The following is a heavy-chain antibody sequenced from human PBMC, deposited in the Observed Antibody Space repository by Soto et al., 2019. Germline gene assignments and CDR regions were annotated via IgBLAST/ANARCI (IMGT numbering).Heavy chain of an antibody. J-gene: IGHJ4*02. D-gene: IGHD1-1*01. Sequence: QVQLVESGGGVVQPGGSLRLSCAASGFTFDAYGFHWVRQAPGKGLEWVAVVWSNGNFKYYADSVKGRFTISRDSSKSALNLQMNSLRDDDTAVYYCARIQLDTIMALDYWGQGTLVTVSS. V-gene: IGHV3-33*01. CDR2: VWSNGNFK. CDR3: ARIQLDTIMALDY. CDR1: GFTFDAYG.